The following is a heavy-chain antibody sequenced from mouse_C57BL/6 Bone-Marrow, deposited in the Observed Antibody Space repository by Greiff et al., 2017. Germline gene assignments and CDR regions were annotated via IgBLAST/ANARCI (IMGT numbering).Heavy chain of an antibody. J-gene: IGHJ1*03. CDR2: IDPENGDT. D-gene: IGHD2-3*01. CDR3: TTGWLLPLDFDV. V-gene: IGHV14-4*01. Sequence: VQLQQSGAELVRPGASVKLSCTASGFNIKDDYMHWVKQRPEQGLEWIGWIDPENGDTEYASKFQGKATITADTSSNPAYLQLSSLTSEDTAVYYCTTGWLLPLDFDVWGTGTTVTVSS. CDR1: GFNIKDDY.